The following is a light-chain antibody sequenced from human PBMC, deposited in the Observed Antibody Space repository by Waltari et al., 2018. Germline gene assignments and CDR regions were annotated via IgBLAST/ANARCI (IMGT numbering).Light chain of an antibody. J-gene: IGKJ4*01. Sequence: DIQMTQSPSSLSASVGARVTIPCPANQDIYNSLNWYQQKPGKAPNLLIYGASNLEPGVPSRFRGSGSGTHFTFTISSLQPDDFATYYCQQYDTPLSFCGGTKVAIK. CDR2: GAS. V-gene: IGKV1-33*01. CDR1: QDIYNS. CDR3: QQYDTPLS.